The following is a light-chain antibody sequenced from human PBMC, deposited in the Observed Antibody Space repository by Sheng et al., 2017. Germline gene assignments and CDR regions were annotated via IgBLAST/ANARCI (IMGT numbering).Light chain of an antibody. J-gene: IGKJ4*01. CDR2: DAS. CDR3: QKYYSAPLT. CDR1: QSVSTH. V-gene: IGKV3-11*01. Sequence: EIVLTQSPATLSLSPGERATLSCRASQSVSTHLAWYQQKPGQAPRLLIYDASNRATGIPARFSGSGSGTDFTLTISSLQPEDVATYYCQKYYSAPLTFGGGTKVEIQ.